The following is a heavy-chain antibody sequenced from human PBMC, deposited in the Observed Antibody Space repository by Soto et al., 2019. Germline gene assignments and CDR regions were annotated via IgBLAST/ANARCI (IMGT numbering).Heavy chain of an antibody. V-gene: IGHV1-3*01. D-gene: IGHD4-17*01. J-gene: IGHJ6*02. CDR2: INAVNGNT. CDR3: ASLNYGDFDYGLDV. CDR1: GYTFTSYS. Sequence: QVPLVQSGAEVEKPGASVKVSCKASGYTFTSYSIHWVSKAPGQRLEWMGWINAVNGNTKYSQKFQDRVTFTRDTSASTAYMELSSLRSEDTAVYYCASLNYGDFDYGLDVWCQGTTVTVSS.